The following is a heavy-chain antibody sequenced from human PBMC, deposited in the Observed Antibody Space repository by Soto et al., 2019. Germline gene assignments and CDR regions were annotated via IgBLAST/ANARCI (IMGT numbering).Heavy chain of an antibody. CDR3: ARGGYYYSYGMDV. Sequence: QVQLQESGPGLVKPSQTLSLTCTVSGGSISSGGYYWSWIRQDPGKGLEWIGYIYYSGSTFYNPSLKSSVSISVDTSKNQFSLKLSSVTAADTAVYYCARGGYYYSYGMDVWGQGTTVTVSS. J-gene: IGHJ6*02. CDR2: IYYSGST. V-gene: IGHV4-31*03. CDR1: GGSISSGGYY.